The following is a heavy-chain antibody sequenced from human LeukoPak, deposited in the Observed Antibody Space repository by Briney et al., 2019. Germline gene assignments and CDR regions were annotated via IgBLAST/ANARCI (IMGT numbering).Heavy chain of an antibody. CDR2: INTDGSNT. CDR3: AKRVNGAFDI. J-gene: IGHJ3*02. CDR1: GFNFGSYD. V-gene: IGHV3-23*05. Sequence: GGSLRLSSAASGFNFGSYDMNWVRQAPGKGLECLSTINTDGSNTWYADSVKGRFTISRDNSKNTVFLHMNNLRHEDTATYYCAKRVNGAFDIWGQGTMVSVSS.